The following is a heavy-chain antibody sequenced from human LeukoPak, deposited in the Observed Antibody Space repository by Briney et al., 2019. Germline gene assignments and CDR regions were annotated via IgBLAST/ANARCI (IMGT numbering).Heavy chain of an antibody. J-gene: IGHJ6*03. D-gene: IGHD2-15*01. CDR1: GFTFSDYY. V-gene: IGHV3-11*04. Sequence: SGGGLVKPGGSLRLSCAASGFTFSDYYMSWIRQAPGKGLEWVSYISSSGSTIYYADSVKGRFTISRDNAKNSLYLQMNSLRAEDTAVYYCARDRCSGGSCDSFYYYYYYYMDVWGKGTTVTVSS. CDR3: ARDRCSGGSCDSFYYYYYYYMDV. CDR2: ISSSGSTI.